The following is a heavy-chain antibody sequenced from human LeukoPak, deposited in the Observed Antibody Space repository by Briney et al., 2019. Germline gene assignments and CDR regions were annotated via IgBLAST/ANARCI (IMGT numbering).Heavy chain of an antibody. CDR3: TTDTVAAAGY. CDR1: GFTFSNAW. D-gene: IGHD6-13*01. J-gene: IGHJ4*02. CDR2: IKSKTDGGTT. V-gene: IGHV3-15*01. Sequence: GGSLRLSCAASGFTFSNAWMSWVRQAPGKGLEWAGRIKSKTDGGTTDYAAPVKGRFTISRDDSKNTLYLQMNSLKTEDTAVYYCTTDTVAAAGYWGQGTLVTVSS.